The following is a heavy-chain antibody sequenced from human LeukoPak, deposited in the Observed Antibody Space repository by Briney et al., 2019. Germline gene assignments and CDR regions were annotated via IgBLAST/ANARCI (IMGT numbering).Heavy chain of an antibody. CDR3: ARGGYSYGLAPYDFDY. CDR1: GGSFSGYY. CDR2: INHSGST. V-gene: IGHV4-34*01. Sequence: SSETLSLTCAVYGGSFSGYYWSWIRQPPGKGLEWIGEINHSGSTNYNPSLKSRVTISVDTSKNQFSLKLSSVTAADTAVYYCARGGYSYGLAPYDFDYWGQGTLVTVSS. D-gene: IGHD5-18*01. J-gene: IGHJ4*02.